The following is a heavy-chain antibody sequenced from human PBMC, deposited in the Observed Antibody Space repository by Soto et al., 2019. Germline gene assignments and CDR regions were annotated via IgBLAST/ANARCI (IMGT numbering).Heavy chain of an antibody. Sequence: EVQLVESGGGLVQPGGSLRLSCAASGFTFSSYSMNWVRQAPGKGLEWVSYISSSSSTIYYAASVKGRFNISRDNAKNSLYLQMNSLRAEDTAVYYCARWYGDDAFYLVYWGQGTLVTVAS. J-gene: IGHJ4*02. CDR2: ISSSSSTI. V-gene: IGHV3-48*01. CDR1: GFTFSSYS. CDR3: ARWYGDDAFYLVY. D-gene: IGHD4-17*01.